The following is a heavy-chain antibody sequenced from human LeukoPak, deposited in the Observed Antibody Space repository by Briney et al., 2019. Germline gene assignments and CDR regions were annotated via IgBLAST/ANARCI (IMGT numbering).Heavy chain of an antibody. CDR3: ARDLTYNSWYYFDS. V-gene: IGHV3-30*02. CDR1: GFTFSYYG. D-gene: IGHD6-13*01. J-gene: IGHJ4*02. CDR2: IGYGGTDK. Sequence: PGGSLRLSCAASGFTFSYYGMHLVRQAPGKGLEWVTFIGYGGTDKYYADSVKGRFTISRDNSKNTLSLHMNSLRAEDTAVYYCARDLTYNSWYYFDSWGQGTLVTVSS.